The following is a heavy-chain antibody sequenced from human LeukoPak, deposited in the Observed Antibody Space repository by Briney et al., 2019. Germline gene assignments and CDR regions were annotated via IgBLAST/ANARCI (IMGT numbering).Heavy chain of an antibody. V-gene: IGHV3-30*02. CDR2: TRYDGGGDK. Sequence: GGSLRLSCTASGFIFSNYGMHWVRQAPGKGLEWVTFTRYDGGGDKYYADSVKGRFTISRDNSKNTVYLQMDSLGVEDTAVYYCAKSSSGRSFDGWGQGALVIVSS. CDR1: GFIFSNYG. CDR3: AKSSSGRSFDG. D-gene: IGHD3-22*01. J-gene: IGHJ4*02.